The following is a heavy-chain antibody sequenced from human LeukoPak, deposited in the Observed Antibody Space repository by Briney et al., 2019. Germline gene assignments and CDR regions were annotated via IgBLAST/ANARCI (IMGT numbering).Heavy chain of an antibody. J-gene: IGHJ3*02. CDR3: ARDRGTGTTHHDAFDI. CDR2: ISGSGGKT. D-gene: IGHD1-1*01. V-gene: IGHV3-23*01. Sequence: GGSLRLSCAASGFIFSNYAMSWVRQAPGKGLEWVSVISGSGGKTYYADSVKGRFTISRDNAKNSLYLQMNSLRAEDTAVYYCARDRGTGTTHHDAFDIWGQGTMVTVSS. CDR1: GFIFSNYA.